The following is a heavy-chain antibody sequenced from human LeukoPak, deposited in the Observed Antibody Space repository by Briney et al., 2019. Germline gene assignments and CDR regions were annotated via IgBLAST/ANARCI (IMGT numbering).Heavy chain of an antibody. CDR3: ARGSFGCGGDCYSLDY. CDR1: GGSFSGYY. CDR2: INHSGST. J-gene: IGHJ4*02. D-gene: IGHD2-21*02. Sequence: PSETLSLTCAVYGGSFSGYYWSWIRQPPGKGLEWIGEINHSGSTNYNPSLKSRVTISVDTSKNQFSLKLSSVTAADTAVYYCARGSFGCGGDCYSLDYWGQGTLDTVSS. V-gene: IGHV4-34*01.